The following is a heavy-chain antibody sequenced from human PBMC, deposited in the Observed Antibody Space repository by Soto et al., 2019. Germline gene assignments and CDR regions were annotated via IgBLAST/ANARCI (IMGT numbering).Heavy chain of an antibody. CDR1: GGSISSYY. CDR3: ARDRLYSGSYFGLDY. CDR2: ISYSGST. D-gene: IGHD1-26*01. Sequence: SETLSLTCTVSGGSISSYYWSWIRQPPGKGLEWIGYISYSGSTNYNPSLKSRVTISVDTSRNQFSLKLSSVTAADTAVYYCARDRLYSGSYFGLDYWGQGTLVTVSS. V-gene: IGHV4-59*01. J-gene: IGHJ4*02.